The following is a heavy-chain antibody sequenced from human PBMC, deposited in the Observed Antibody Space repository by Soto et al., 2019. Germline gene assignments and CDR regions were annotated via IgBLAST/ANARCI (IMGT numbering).Heavy chain of an antibody. V-gene: IGHV3-53*04. J-gene: IGHJ4*02. CDR3: ARDLFRYSSNPGDY. CDR1: GFTVSSNY. D-gene: IGHD6-19*01. Sequence: GGSLRLSCAASGFTVSSNYMSWVRQAPGKGLEWVSVIYSGGSTYYADSMKGQFTITRHNSKNTLYLQMNSLRAEDTAGYYCARDLFRYSSNPGDYWGQGTLVTVSS. CDR2: IYSGGST.